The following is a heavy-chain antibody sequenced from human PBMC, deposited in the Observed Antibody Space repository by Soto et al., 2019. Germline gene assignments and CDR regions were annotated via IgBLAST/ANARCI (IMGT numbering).Heavy chain of an antibody. CDR2: IIPIFGTA. D-gene: IGHD2-2*01. J-gene: IGHJ6*02. CDR1: GGTFSSYA. Sequence: QVQLVQSGAEVKKPGSSVKVSCKASGGTFSSYAISWVRQAPGQGLEWMGGIIPIFGTANYAQKFQGRVTITADKSTRPAYMELSSLRSEDTAVYYCAGGYKIVPADDYYYGMDVWGQGTTVTVSS. CDR3: AGGYKIVPADDYYYGMDV. V-gene: IGHV1-69*06.